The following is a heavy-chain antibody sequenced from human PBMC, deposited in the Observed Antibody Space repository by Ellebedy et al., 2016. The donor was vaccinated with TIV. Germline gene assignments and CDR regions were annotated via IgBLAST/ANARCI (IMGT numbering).Heavy chain of an antibody. CDR1: GFTFSSYW. V-gene: IGHV3-7*03. D-gene: IGHD3-16*01. CDR2: INKDGSEK. Sequence: GGSLRLSCAGSGFTFSSYWMSWVRQAPGKGLEWVANINKDGSEKYYVDSVKGRFTISRDNAKKSLYLQMNSLSAEDTAVYYCVRYVAAFDIWGQGTMVTVSS. CDR3: VRYVAAFDI. J-gene: IGHJ3*02.